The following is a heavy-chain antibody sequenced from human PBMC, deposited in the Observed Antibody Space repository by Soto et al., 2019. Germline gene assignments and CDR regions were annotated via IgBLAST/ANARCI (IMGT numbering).Heavy chain of an antibody. CDR3: ARGSISSQFDY. J-gene: IGHJ4*02. D-gene: IGHD6-6*01. Sequence: SETLSLTCAVYGGSFSGYYWSWIRQPPGKGLEWIGEINHSGSTNYNPSLKSRVTISVDTSKNQFSLKLSSVTAADTAVYYCARGSISSQFDYWGQGTLVTVS. CDR1: GGSFSGYY. V-gene: IGHV4-34*01. CDR2: INHSGST.